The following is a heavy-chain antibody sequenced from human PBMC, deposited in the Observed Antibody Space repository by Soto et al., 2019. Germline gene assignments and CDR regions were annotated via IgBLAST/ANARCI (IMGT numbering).Heavy chain of an antibody. CDR2: ISACSGNT. D-gene: IGHD2-15*01. CDR3: ARGQDIVVVVAATLFDY. V-gene: IGHV1-18*01. J-gene: IGHJ4*02. CDR1: GYTFTSYG. Sequence: ASVKVSCKASGYTFTSYGISWVRQAPGQGLEWMGWISACSGNTSYAQKFQGRVTMTTDTSTSTAYMELSSLRSEDAAVYYCARGQDIVVVVAATLFDYWGQGTLVTVSS.